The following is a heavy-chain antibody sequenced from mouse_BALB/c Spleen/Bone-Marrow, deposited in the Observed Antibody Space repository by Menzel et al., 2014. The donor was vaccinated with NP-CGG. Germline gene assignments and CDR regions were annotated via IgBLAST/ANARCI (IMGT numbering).Heavy chain of an antibody. J-gene: IGHJ3*01. CDR2: INYSGFT. CDR1: GCSITSDYA. CDR3: AREVNYAFAY. D-gene: IGHD2-1*01. Sequence: EVQLVESGPGLVKPSQSLSLPCTVTGCSITSDYAWNWIRQFPGDKLEWMGYINYSGFTTYNPSLKSRISTIRDTSKNQFFLQLNSVTTEDTATYYCAREVNYAFAYWGQGTLVTVSA. V-gene: IGHV3-2*02.